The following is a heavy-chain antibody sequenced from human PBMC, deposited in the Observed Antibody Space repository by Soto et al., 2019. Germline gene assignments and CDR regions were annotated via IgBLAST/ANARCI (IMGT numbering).Heavy chain of an antibody. V-gene: IGHV3-23*01. CDR2: IIGSGATT. CDR3: AKLTTT. J-gene: IGHJ4*02. CDR1: GFTLSSSS. D-gene: IGHD4-17*01. Sequence: EVQLLESGGVLVQPGGSLRLSCAASGFTLSSSSITWVGQAPGKGLEWVSSIIGSGATTYYADSVKGRFTISRDNSKNTLYLQMNSLRAEDTAVYYCAKLTTTWGQGTLVTVSS.